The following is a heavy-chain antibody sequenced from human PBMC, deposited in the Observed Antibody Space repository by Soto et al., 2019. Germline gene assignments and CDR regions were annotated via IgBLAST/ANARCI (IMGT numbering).Heavy chain of an antibody. CDR3: VKDRGKMRN. V-gene: IGHV3-23*01. CDR2: LSGSGDST. Sequence: EVQLLESGGGLVQPGGSLRLSCAASGLTFSTYVMNWVRQAPGTGLEWVSSLSGSGDSTYYADSVKGRFTISRDNSKSTLYLQMNSLRVEDTAVYYCVKDRGKMRNWGQGTLVTVSS. CDR1: GLTFSTYV. J-gene: IGHJ4*02.